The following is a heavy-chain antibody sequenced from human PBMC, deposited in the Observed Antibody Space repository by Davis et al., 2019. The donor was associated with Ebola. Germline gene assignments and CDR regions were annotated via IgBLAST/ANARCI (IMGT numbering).Heavy chain of an antibody. J-gene: IGHJ5*02. Sequence: SETLSLTCTVSGGSTSSYYWSWIRQHQGKVQGWIGYTYYSGSTNYNSSLKSRVTISVDTSKNQFSLKLSSVTAADTAVYYCARVRGITMFQGIWFDPWGQGTLVTVSS. D-gene: IGHD3-10*01. V-gene: IGHV4-59*01. CDR2: TYYSGST. CDR1: GGSTSSYY. CDR3: ARVRGITMFQGIWFDP.